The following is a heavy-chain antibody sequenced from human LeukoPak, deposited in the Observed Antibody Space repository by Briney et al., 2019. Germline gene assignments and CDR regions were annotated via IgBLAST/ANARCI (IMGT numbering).Heavy chain of an antibody. J-gene: IGHJ6*03. CDR1: GFTFSDYT. D-gene: IGHD1-26*01. Sequence: LPGGSLRLSCAASGFTFSDYTMRWVRQAPGKRLEFVSAITSSGGNIHYANSVKGRFTISRDNSKNSLYLQMGGLRTEDMAVYHCARVKAGATISDFYYYYMDVWGKGTTVTVSS. CDR2: ITSSGGNI. CDR3: ARVKAGATISDFYYYYMDV. V-gene: IGHV3-64*01.